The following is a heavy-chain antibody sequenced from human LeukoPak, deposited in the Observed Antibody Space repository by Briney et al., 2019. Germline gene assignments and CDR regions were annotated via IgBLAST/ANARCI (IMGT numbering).Heavy chain of an antibody. Sequence: SETLSLTCAVYGGSFSGYYWSWIRQPPGEGLEWIGKINHSGSTNYNPSLKSRVTISVDTSKNQFSLKLSSVTAADTAVYYCARGGQLWASDYWGQGTLVTVSS. CDR2: INHSGST. J-gene: IGHJ4*02. V-gene: IGHV4-34*01. CDR3: ARGGQLWASDY. CDR1: GGSFSGYY. D-gene: IGHD5-18*01.